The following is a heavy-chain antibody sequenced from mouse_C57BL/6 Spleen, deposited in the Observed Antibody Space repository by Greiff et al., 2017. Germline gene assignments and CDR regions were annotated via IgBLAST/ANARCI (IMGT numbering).Heavy chain of an antibody. J-gene: IGHJ2*01. D-gene: IGHD1-2*01. CDR3: AICHYTGYFDY. V-gene: IGHV1-82*01. CDR1: GYAFSSSW. Sequence: QVQLKESGPELVKPGASVKISCKASGYAFSSSWMNWVKQRPGKGLEWIGRIYPGDGDTNYNGKFKGKATMTADKSSSTAYMQLSSLTSEDSAVYFCAICHYTGYFDYWGQGTTLTVSS. CDR2: IYPGDGDT.